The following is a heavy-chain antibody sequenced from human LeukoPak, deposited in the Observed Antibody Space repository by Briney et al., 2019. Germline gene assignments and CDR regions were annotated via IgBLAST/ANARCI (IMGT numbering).Heavy chain of an antibody. V-gene: IGHV4-59*12. Sequence: SETLSLTCTVSGGSISSYYWSWIRQPPGKGLEWIGYIYYSGSTNYNPSLKSRVTISVDKSKNQLSLKLSSLTAADTALYYCARETVATIGHNYGMDVWGQGTTVTVSS. J-gene: IGHJ6*02. D-gene: IGHD5-12*01. CDR3: ARETVATIGHNYGMDV. CDR2: IYYSGST. CDR1: GGSISSYY.